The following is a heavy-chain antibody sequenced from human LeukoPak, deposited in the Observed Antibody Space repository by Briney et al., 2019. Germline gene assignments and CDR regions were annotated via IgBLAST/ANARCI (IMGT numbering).Heavy chain of an antibody. V-gene: IGHV5-10-1*01. CDR1: GYSFTTYW. J-gene: IGHJ4*02. Sequence: GESLRISCKGSGYSFTTYWISWVRQMPGKGLEWMGRIDPSNSYTDYSPSFQGHVTISVDKSISTAYLRWSSLKASDTAMYYCARSNDGVAVAGTCDYWGQGTLVTVSS. CDR2: IDPSNSYT. D-gene: IGHD6-19*01. CDR3: ARSNDGVAVAGTCDY.